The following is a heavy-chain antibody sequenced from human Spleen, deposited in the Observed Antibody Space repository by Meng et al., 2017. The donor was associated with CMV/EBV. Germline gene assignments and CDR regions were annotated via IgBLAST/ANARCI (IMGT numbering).Heavy chain of an antibody. CDR1: GGSFGDYY. J-gene: IGHJ6*02. Sequence: SETLSLTCAVYGGSFGDYYWNWIRQPPGKGLEWIGEINDRGSTNYNPSLQSRVTISVDTSKNQFSLKVSSVTAADTAVYYCASFHCSSSNCYTKNYDMDVWGQGTTVTVSS. CDR2: INDRGST. D-gene: IGHD2-2*02. V-gene: IGHV4-34*01. CDR3: ASFHCSSSNCYTKNYDMDV.